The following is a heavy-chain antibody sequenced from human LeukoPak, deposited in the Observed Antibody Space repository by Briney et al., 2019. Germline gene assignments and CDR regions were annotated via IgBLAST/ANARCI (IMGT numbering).Heavy chain of an antibody. Sequence: ASVKVSCKASGYTFTSYGISWVRQAPGQGLEWMGWISAYNGNTNYAQKLQGRVTMTTDTSTSTAYMELRSLRSDDTAVYYCARDQHEIVVLPAAVDFDYWGQGTLVTVSS. CDR3: ARDQHEIVVLPAAVDFDY. D-gene: IGHD2-2*01. CDR2: ISAYNGNT. V-gene: IGHV1-18*01. J-gene: IGHJ4*02. CDR1: GYTFTSYG.